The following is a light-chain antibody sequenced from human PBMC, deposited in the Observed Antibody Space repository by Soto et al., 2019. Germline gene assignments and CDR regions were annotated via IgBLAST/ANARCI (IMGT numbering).Light chain of an antibody. CDR3: SSYAGRNNWV. J-gene: IGLJ3*02. Sequence: QSALTQPPSASGSPGQSVTISCTGTSSDVGGYKYVSWYQQHPGKAPELMIYEVSKRPSGVPDRFSGSKSGNTASLTVSGLQAEDEADYYCSSYAGRNNWVFGGGTKVTVL. V-gene: IGLV2-8*01. CDR1: SSDVGGYKY. CDR2: EVS.